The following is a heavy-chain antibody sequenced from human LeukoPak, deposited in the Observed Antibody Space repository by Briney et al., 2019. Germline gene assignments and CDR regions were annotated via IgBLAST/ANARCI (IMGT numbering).Heavy chain of an antibody. CDR1: GFTFSSYS. CDR2: ISSSSSYI. D-gene: IGHD2-2*01. J-gene: IGHJ4*02. Sequence: GGSLRLSCAASGFTFSSYSMNWVRQGPGKGLEWVSSISSSSSYIYYTDSVKGRFTISRDNAKNSLYLQMNSLRADDTAVYYCARDQPPSGIVVVPVADYWGQGTLVTVSS. V-gene: IGHV3-21*01. CDR3: ARDQPPSGIVVVPVADY.